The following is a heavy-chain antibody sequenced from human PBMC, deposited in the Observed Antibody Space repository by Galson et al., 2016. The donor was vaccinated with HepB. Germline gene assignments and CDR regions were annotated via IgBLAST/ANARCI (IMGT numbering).Heavy chain of an antibody. CDR2: ISNNHDDK. D-gene: IGHD6-19*01. Sequence: SLRLSCAASGFTFTFYGMSWVRQAPGKRPAWVSTISNNHDDKHYADSVKGRFSISRDDSKSTVYLQMHSLRVDDTAVYYCATQHWLPATDYWGQGTLVTVSS. V-gene: IGHV3-23*01. J-gene: IGHJ4*02. CDR1: GFTFTFYG. CDR3: ATQHWLPATDY.